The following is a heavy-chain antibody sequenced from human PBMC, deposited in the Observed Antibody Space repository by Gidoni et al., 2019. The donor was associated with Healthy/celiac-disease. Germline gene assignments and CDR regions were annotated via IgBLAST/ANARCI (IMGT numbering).Heavy chain of an antibody. D-gene: IGHD6-6*01. CDR2: ISSSSSYI. CDR1: GFSFSSYS. J-gene: IGHJ4*02. CDR3: ARDRIGQLGVLDTPSSLFDY. Sequence: EVQLVESGGGLVKPGGSLRLSCAASGFSFSSYSLSWVRQAPGKGLEWVSSISSSSSYIYYADSVKGRFTIARDNAKNSLYLQMNSLRAEDTAVYYCARDRIGQLGVLDTPSSLFDYWGQGTLVTVSS. V-gene: IGHV3-21*01.